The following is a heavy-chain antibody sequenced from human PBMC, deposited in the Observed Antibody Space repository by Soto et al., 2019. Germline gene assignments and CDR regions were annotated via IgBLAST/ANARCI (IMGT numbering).Heavy chain of an antibody. D-gene: IGHD5-12*01. Sequence: SQTLSLTCAISGDSVSSNSAAWNWLRQSPSRGLEWLGRTYYRSKWYNDYAVSVKSRITINPDTSKNQFSLQLNSVTPEDTAVYYCARDGRYSGYAYRYYGMDVWGQGTTVTVCS. CDR2: TYYRSKWYN. V-gene: IGHV6-1*01. J-gene: IGHJ6*02. CDR3: ARDGRYSGYAYRYYGMDV. CDR1: GDSVSSNSAA.